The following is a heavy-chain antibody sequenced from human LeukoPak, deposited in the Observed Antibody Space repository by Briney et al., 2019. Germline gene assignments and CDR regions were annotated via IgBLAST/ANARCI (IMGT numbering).Heavy chain of an antibody. D-gene: IGHD2-21*02. CDR3: AKDESPWVVVTAGIYYYYGMDV. J-gene: IGHJ6*02. Sequence: PGGSLRLSCAASGFTFSSYAMSWVRQAPGKGLEWVAVISYDGSNKYYADSVKGRFTISRDNSKNTLYLQMNSLRAEDTAVYYCAKDESPWVVVTAGIYYYYGMDVWGQGTTVTVSS. CDR2: ISYDGSNK. V-gene: IGHV3-30*18. CDR1: GFTFSSYA.